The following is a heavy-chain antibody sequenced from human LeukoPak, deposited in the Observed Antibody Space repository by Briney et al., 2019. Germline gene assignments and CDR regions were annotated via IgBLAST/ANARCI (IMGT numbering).Heavy chain of an antibody. J-gene: IGHJ4*02. CDR3: ARELRTFDS. Sequence: GGSLRLSCAASGFTFSSYWMTWVRQAPGKGLEWVANINHNGDELNYVDSVEDRFTISRDNAKNSLYLHMTDLRAEDTAVYYCARELRTFDSWGQGTLVTVSS. CDR2: INHNGDEL. D-gene: IGHD3-16*01. CDR1: GFTFSSYW. V-gene: IGHV3-7*01.